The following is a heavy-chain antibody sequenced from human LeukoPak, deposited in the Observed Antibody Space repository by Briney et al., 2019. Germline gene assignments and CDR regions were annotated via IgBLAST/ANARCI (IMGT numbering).Heavy chain of an antibody. CDR1: GFTFSSYG. D-gene: IGHD4-4*01. V-gene: IGHV3-30*03. CDR2: ISYDGSNK. J-gene: IGHJ4*02. Sequence: GGSLRLSCAASGFTFSSYGMHWVRQAPGKGLEWVAVISYDGSNKYYADSVKGRFTISRDNSKNTLYLQMNSLRAEDTAVYYCATGRVTTVTPTLGYWGQGTLVTVSS. CDR3: ATGRVTTVTPTLGY.